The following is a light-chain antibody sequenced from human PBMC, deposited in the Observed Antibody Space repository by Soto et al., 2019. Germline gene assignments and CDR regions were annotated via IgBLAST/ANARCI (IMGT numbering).Light chain of an antibody. J-gene: IGKJ4*01. CDR2: GAS. Sequence: EIVLTQSPGTLSLSPGERATLSCRASQSVSSSYLAWYQQKPGQAPRLLIYGASSRATCIPDRFSGSGSGTDFTLPISTLEPEDLAVYYCQQYGSSPFTFGGGSKVEIK. CDR1: QSVSSSY. CDR3: QQYGSSPFT. V-gene: IGKV3-20*01.